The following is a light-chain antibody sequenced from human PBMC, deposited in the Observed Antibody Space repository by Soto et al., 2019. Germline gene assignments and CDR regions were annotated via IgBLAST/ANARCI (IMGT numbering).Light chain of an antibody. CDR3: QQYHTWPIT. V-gene: IGKV3-15*01. CDR1: QGVSRR. J-gene: IGKJ4*01. Sequence: DIVMTQCPATLSVSPGERGTFTCMASQGVSRRLAWYHHKPGQAPRLLISGASTGATGIPARFSGSGSGTEFTLTISSLQSEDCAIYYCQQYHTWPITFGGGTKV. CDR2: GAS.